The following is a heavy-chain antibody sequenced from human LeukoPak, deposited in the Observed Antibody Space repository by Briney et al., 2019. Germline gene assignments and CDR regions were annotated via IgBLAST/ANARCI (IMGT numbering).Heavy chain of an antibody. CDR3: AVVDIAVVVAATKDAFDI. CDR1: GYTFTSYG. V-gene: IGHV1-18*01. D-gene: IGHD2-15*01. Sequence: ASVKVSCKASGYTFTSYGISWVRQAPGQGLEWMGWISAYNGNTNYAQKLQGRVTMTTDASTSTAYMELRSLRSDDTAVYYCAVVDIAVVVAATKDAFDIWGQGTMVTVSS. CDR2: ISAYNGNT. J-gene: IGHJ3*02.